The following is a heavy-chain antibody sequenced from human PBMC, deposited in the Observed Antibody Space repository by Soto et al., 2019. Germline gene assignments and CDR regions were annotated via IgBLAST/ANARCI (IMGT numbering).Heavy chain of an antibody. CDR1: GYTFTSYA. D-gene: IGHD1-7*01. CDR2: INAGNGNT. CDR3: ARRGLVWNFETSPYGMDV. J-gene: IGHJ6*02. V-gene: IGHV1-3*01. Sequence: ASVKVSCKASGYTFTSYAMHWVRQAPGQRLEWMGWINAGNGNTKYSQKFQGRVTITRDTSASTAYMELSSLRSEDTAVYYCARRGLVWNFETSPYGMDVWGQGTTVTVSS.